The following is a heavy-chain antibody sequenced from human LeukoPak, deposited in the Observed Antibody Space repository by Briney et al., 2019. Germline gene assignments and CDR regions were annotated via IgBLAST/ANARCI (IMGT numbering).Heavy chain of an antibody. Sequence: SETLSLTCTVSGGSISSRSYYWGWIRQPPGKGLEWIGSIYYSGSTYYNLSLKSRVTISVDTSKSHFSVKLSSVTAADTAVYYCARVGDGYNAYWGQGTLVTVSS. CDR3: ARVGDGYNAY. CDR1: GGSISSRSYY. CDR2: IYYSGST. D-gene: IGHD5-24*01. V-gene: IGHV4-39*02. J-gene: IGHJ4*02.